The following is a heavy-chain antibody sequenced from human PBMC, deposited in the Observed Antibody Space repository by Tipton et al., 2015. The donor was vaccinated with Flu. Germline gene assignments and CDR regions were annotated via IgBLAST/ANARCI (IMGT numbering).Heavy chain of an antibody. V-gene: IGHV4-39*01. D-gene: IGHD4-23*01. J-gene: IGHJ6*04. CDR3: ARPIYGGDSTSFHYSSYMDV. Sequence: GLVKPSETLSLTCAVSGGSISRSNYYWGWIRQSPGKGLEWIGSIFHSGTTYYNPSLKSRVTISVDTSKNQFSLKLSSVTAADTAMYYCARPIYGGDSTSFHYSSYMDVWGKGTTVTVSS. CDR2: IFHSGTT. CDR1: GGSISRSNYY.